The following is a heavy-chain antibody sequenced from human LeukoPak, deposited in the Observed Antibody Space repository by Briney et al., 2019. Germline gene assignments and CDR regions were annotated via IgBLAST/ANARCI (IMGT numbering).Heavy chain of an antibody. D-gene: IGHD2-2*01. J-gene: IGHJ4*02. Sequence: GASVKVSCKTSGYTFTTYGISWVRQAPGQGLEWMGWISANNGKTNYAQNLQGRVTMTTDTSTSTAYMDLRSLRSDDTAVYYCAREYCSTTRCYMADYWGQGTLVTVSS. CDR1: GYTFTTYG. V-gene: IGHV1-18*01. CDR3: AREYCSTTRCYMADY. CDR2: ISANNGKT.